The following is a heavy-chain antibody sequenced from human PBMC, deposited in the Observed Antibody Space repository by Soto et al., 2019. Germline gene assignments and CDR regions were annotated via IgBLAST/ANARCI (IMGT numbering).Heavy chain of an antibody. CDR3: ARVYMVRGTIIRYFDY. CDR2: IYHSGST. CDR1: GGSISSSNW. Sequence: SETLSLTCAGSGGSISSSNWWSWVRQPPGKGLEWIGKIYHSGSTNYNPSLKSRVTISVDKSKNQFSLKLSSVTAADTAVYYCARVYMVRGTIIRYFDYWGQGTLVTVS. J-gene: IGHJ4*02. D-gene: IGHD3-10*01. V-gene: IGHV4-4*02.